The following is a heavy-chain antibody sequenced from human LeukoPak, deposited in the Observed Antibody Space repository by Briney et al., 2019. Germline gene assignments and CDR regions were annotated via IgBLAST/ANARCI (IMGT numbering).Heavy chain of an antibody. D-gene: IGHD3-22*01. CDR3: AKPDSSGYSLFDY. J-gene: IGHJ4*02. CDR2: ISSSSSYI. V-gene: IGHV3-21*04. CDR1: GFTFSSYN. Sequence: GGSLRLSCAASGFTFSSYNMNWVRQAPGKGLEWVSSISSSSSYIYYADSVKGRFTISRDNSKNTLYLQMNSLRAEDTAVYYCAKPDSSGYSLFDYWGQGTLVTVSS.